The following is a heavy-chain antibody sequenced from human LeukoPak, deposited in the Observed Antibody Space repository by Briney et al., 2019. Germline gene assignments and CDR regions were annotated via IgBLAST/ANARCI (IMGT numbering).Heavy chain of an antibody. Sequence: GGSLRLSCAASGFVFSTYDMHWVRHAPGKGLEWVSFIGSAGDTYYPGSVKGRFTISRENAKNSLFLQMNNLRAGDTAVYYCARGGRKWGDYYYYYMDVWGKGTTVTVSS. D-gene: IGHD1-14*01. CDR2: IGSAGDT. V-gene: IGHV3-13*01. J-gene: IGHJ6*03. CDR1: GFVFSTYD. CDR3: ARGGRKWGDYYYYYMDV.